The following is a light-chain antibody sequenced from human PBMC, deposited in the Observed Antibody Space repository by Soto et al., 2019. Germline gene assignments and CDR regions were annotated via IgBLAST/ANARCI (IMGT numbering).Light chain of an antibody. CDR2: DSS. V-gene: IGKV3-15*01. CDR1: QSITGN. J-gene: IGKJ4*02. Sequence: EIVMTQSPATLSVSAGERATISCRASQSITGNLTWYQQKPGQAPRLLIYDSSSRATGVPARFSGSGSAAESPLTISSLQSEDFAVYCCQQYHNWPLTFGGGTKVDIK. CDR3: QQYHNWPLT.